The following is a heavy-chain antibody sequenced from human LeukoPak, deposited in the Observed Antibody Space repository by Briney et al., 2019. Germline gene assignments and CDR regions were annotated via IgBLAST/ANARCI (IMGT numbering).Heavy chain of an antibody. CDR1: GGSISSSSYY. D-gene: IGHD2-2*01. V-gene: IGHV4-39*01. CDR2: IYYSGST. CDR3: ARPFVVIPAAILRGSWFDP. J-gene: IGHJ5*02. Sequence: SETLSLTCTVSGGSISSSSYYWGWIRQPPGKGLEWIGSIYYSGSTYYNPSLKSRVTISVDTSKNQFSLKLSSVTAADTAVYYCARPFVVIPAAILRGSWFDPWGQGTLVTVSS.